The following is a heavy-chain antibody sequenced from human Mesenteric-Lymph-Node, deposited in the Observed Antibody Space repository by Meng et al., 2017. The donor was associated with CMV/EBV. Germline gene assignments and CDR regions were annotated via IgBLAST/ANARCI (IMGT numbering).Heavy chain of an antibody. Sequence: MSSNNWWSWVRQPPGKGLEWIGQVYESGSTYNNPSLNSRVTISIDSTKKQFSLRLTSVTAADTAIYYCVRLGSVNMPQGTLPVFDHWGQGTLVTVSS. D-gene: IGHD3-10*01. CDR3: VRLGSVNMPQGTLPVFDH. J-gene: IGHJ4*01. CDR2: VYESGST. CDR1: MSSNNW. V-gene: IGHV4-4*02.